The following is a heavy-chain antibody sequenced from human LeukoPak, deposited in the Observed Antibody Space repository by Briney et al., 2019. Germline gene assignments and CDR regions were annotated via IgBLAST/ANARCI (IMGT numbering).Heavy chain of an antibody. J-gene: IGHJ4*02. CDR1: GFTFSSYS. CDR3: AKIAYDSSGGFDY. Sequence: GGSLRLSCAASGFTFSSYSMNWVRQAPGKGLEWVSSISSSSSYIYYADSVKGRFTISRDNAKNSLYLQMNSLRAEDTAVYYCAKIAYDSSGGFDYWGQGTLVTVSS. V-gene: IGHV3-21*01. CDR2: ISSSSSYI. D-gene: IGHD3-22*01.